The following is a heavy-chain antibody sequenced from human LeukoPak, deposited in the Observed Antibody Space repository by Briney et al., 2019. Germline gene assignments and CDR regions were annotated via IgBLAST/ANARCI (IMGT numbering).Heavy chain of an antibody. CDR2: ISGSGGST. D-gene: IGHD6-6*01. Sequence: PGGSLRLSCAASGLTFSSYAMSWVRQAPGKGLEWVSTISGSGGSTYYADSVKGRFTISRDNSKNTLYLQMNSLRAEDTAVYYCARDSSSSSLDYWGQGTLVTVSS. CDR1: GLTFSSYA. CDR3: ARDSSSSSLDY. V-gene: IGHV3-23*01. J-gene: IGHJ4*02.